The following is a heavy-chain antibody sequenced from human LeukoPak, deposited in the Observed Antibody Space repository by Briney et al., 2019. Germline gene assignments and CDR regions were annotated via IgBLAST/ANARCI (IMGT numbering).Heavy chain of an antibody. CDR2: ISAYNGNT. V-gene: IGHV1-18*01. CDR3: ARLNRYYYDSSGYPDY. J-gene: IGHJ4*02. D-gene: IGHD3-22*01. Sequence: ASMKVSCKASGYTFSSYGITWVRQAPGQGLEWMGWISAYNGNTNYAQKVQGRVTMTTDTSTSTAYMELRSLRSDDTAVYYCARLNRYYYDSSGYPDYWGQGTLVTVSS. CDR1: GYTFSSYG.